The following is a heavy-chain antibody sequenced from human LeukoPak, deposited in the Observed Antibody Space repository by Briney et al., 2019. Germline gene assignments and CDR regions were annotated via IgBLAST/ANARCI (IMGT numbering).Heavy chain of an antibody. V-gene: IGHV1-2*02. D-gene: IGHD4-17*01. J-gene: IGHJ4*02. Sequence: ASVKVSCKASGYTFTGYYMHWVRQAPGQGLEWMGWINPNSGGTNYAQKFQGRVTMTRDMSTSTDYMELSSLRSEDTAVYYCARDHQYGDYDGTFDYWGQGTLVTVSS. CDR2: INPNSGGT. CDR1: GYTFTGYY. CDR3: ARDHQYGDYDGTFDY.